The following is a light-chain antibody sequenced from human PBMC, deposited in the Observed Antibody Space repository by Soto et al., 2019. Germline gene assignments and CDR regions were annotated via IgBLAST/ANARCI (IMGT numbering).Light chain of an antibody. V-gene: IGKV3-15*01. CDR3: QQYYNWRPR. CDR2: GSS. J-gene: IGKJ1*01. CDR1: QSVSNN. Sequence: EIVLTQSPGTLSLSPGERATLSCRASQSVSNNYLAWYQQKPGQPPRLLIYGSSTRATGVQARFSGSGSGTEFTHTISRLQSEDFAVYYCQQYYNWRPRFVQGTKV.